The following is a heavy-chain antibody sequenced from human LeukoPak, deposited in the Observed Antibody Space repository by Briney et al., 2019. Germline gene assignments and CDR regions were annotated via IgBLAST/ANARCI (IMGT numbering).Heavy chain of an antibody. D-gene: IGHD2-15*01. J-gene: IGHJ4*02. V-gene: IGHV3-30*04. CDR1: GFTFSSYA. CDR3: AKGVEADY. Sequence: GGSLRLSCAASGFTFSSYAMHWVRQAPGKGLEWVAVISYDGSNKYYADSVKGRFTISRDNSKNTLYLQMNSLRAGDTAVYYCAKGVEADYWGQGTLVTVSS. CDR2: ISYDGSNK.